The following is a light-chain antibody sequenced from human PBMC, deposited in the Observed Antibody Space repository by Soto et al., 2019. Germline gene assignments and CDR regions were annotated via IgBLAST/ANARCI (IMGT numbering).Light chain of an antibody. CDR1: QGITSY. J-gene: IGKJ4*01. V-gene: IGKV1-27*01. Sequence: DIQMTQSPSSLSASVGDRVTITCRASQGITSYLAWYQQKPGKVPKLLIYAASTLKSGVPSRFSGSGSGTDFTLTLGSLKPEDVATYYCTKYNSSPRTFGGGTKGEIK. CDR2: AAS. CDR3: TKYNSSPRT.